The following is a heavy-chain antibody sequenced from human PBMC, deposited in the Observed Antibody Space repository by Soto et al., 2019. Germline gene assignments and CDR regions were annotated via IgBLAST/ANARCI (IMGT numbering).Heavy chain of an antibody. J-gene: IGHJ6*02. D-gene: IGHD3-10*01. V-gene: IGHV4-59*01. CDR2: IYDTGNT. Sequence: SETLSLTCTVSGGSISNYYWSWIRQSPGKGLEWIGYIYDTGNTNSNPSLQSRATISMDTSKNQLSLKLSSVTAADTAVYYCARARITMVREAIKYNMDVWGQGTTVTVSS. CDR1: GGSISNYY. CDR3: ARARITMVREAIKYNMDV.